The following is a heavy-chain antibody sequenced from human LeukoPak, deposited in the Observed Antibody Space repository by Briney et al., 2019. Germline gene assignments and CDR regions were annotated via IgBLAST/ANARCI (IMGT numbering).Heavy chain of an antibody. J-gene: IGHJ6*02. Sequence: PGGSLRLSCAASGFTFSRFAMNWVRQAPGKGLEWVSFINTNSDHTYYADSVRGRFIISRDNSKNMLFLQMNSLRAEDTAVYYCARDKVRYGPYYYYGMDVWGQGTTVTVSS. CDR3: ARDKVRYGPYYYYGMDV. CDR2: INTNSDHT. V-gene: IGHV3-23*01. CDR1: GFTFSRFA. D-gene: IGHD1-1*01.